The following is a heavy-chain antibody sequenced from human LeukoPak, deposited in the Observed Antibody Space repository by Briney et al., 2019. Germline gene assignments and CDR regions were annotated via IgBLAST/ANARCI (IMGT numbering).Heavy chain of an antibody. V-gene: IGHV1-8*02. CDR2: MNPNSGNT. Sequence: ASVKVSCKASGYTFTSYGINWVRQATGQGLEWMGWMNPNSGNTGYAQKFQGRVTMTRNTSISTAYMELSSLRSEDTAVYYCARTHYYYDSTSSDAFDIWGQGTMVTVSS. J-gene: IGHJ3*02. CDR1: GYTFTSYG. D-gene: IGHD3-22*01. CDR3: ARTHYYYDSTSSDAFDI.